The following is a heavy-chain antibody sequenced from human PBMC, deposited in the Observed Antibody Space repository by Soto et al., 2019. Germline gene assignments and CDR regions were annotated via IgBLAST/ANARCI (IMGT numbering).Heavy chain of an antibody. D-gene: IGHD6-13*01. J-gene: IGHJ6*02. CDR1: GGSISSGGYY. Sequence: SETLSLTCTVSGGSISSGGYYWSWIRQHPGKGLEWIGYIYYSGSTYYNPSLKSRVTISVDTSKNQFSLKLSSVTAADTAVYYCARDSKTRIAAAGPCGMDVWGQGTTVTVSS. CDR2: IYYSGST. CDR3: ARDSKTRIAAAGPCGMDV. V-gene: IGHV4-31*03.